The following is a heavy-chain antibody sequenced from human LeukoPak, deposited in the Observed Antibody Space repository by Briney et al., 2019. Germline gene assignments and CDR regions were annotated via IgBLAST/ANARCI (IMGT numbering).Heavy chain of an antibody. D-gene: IGHD3-22*01. Sequence: ASEKVSCKASGYTFTGYYMHWVRQAPGQGLEWMGWINPNSGGTNYAQKFQGRVTMTRDTSISTAYMELSRLRSDDTAVYYCARKYYYDSSGYRHPNAYNWFDPWGQGTLVTVSS. V-gene: IGHV1-2*02. CDR1: GYTFTGYY. J-gene: IGHJ5*02. CDR3: ARKYYYDSSGYRHPNAYNWFDP. CDR2: INPNSGGT.